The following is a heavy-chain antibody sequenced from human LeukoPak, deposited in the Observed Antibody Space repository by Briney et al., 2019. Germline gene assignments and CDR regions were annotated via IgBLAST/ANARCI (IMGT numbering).Heavy chain of an antibody. V-gene: IGHV4-59*08. CDR1: GGSISSYY. D-gene: IGHD3-3*01. Sequence: SETLSLTCTVSGGSISSYYWSWIRQPPGKGLEWIGYIYYSGSTNYNPSLKSRVTISVGTSKNQYSLKLSSVTAADTAVYYCARQATFYDFWSGYSLGDYYYYGMDVWGQGTTVTVSS. CDR2: IYYSGST. CDR3: ARQATFYDFWSGYSLGDYYYYGMDV. J-gene: IGHJ6*02.